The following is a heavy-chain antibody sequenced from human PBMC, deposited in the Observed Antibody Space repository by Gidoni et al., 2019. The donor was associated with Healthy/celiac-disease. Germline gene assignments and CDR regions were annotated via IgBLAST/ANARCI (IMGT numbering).Heavy chain of an antibody. V-gene: IGHV1-69*01. Sequence: LEWMGGIIHIFGTANYAQKFQGRVTITADESTSTAYMDLSSLRSEDTAVYYCARAGGYNSAFDYWGQGTLVTVSS. J-gene: IGHJ4*02. D-gene: IGHD5-12*01. CDR2: IIHIFGTA. CDR3: ARAGGYNSAFDY.